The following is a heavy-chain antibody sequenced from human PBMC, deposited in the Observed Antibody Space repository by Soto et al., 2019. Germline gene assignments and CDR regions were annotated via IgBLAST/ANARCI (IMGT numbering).Heavy chain of an antibody. V-gene: IGHV1-69*12. J-gene: IGHJ6*02. Sequence: QVQLVQSGAEVKKPGSSVKVSCKASGGTFSSYAISWVRQAPGQGLEWMGGIIPIFGTANYAQKFQGRVTITADESTSTAYMELSSLRSEDTVVYYCAREEYSSSSIRYYYYGMDVWGQGTTVTVSS. CDR3: AREEYSSSSIRYYYYGMDV. CDR1: GGTFSSYA. CDR2: IIPIFGTA. D-gene: IGHD6-6*01.